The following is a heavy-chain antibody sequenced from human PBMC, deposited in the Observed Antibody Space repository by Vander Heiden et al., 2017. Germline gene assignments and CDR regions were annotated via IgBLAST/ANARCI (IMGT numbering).Heavy chain of an antibody. CDR1: GFTFSSYA. CDR2: ISGSGGST. Sequence: EVQLLESGGGLVQPGGSLRLSCAASGFTFSSYAMSWVRQAPGKGLEWVSAISGSGGSTYHADSVKVRFTISRDNSKNTLYLQMNVLRAEDTAVYYCAKFRWIQLWGGYYFDYWGQGTLVTVSS. V-gene: IGHV3-23*01. D-gene: IGHD5-18*01. J-gene: IGHJ4*02. CDR3: AKFRWIQLWGGYYFDY.